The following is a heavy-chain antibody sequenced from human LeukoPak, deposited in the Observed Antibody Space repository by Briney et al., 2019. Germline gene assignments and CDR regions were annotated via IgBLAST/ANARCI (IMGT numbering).Heavy chain of an antibody. CDR2: IYYSGST. J-gene: IGHJ4*02. D-gene: IGHD5-18*01. CDR1: GGSISSYY. V-gene: IGHV4-59*01. Sequence: SETLSLTCTVSGGSISSYYWSWIRQPPGKGLEWIGYIYYSGSTNYNPSLKSRVTISVDTSKNQFSLKLSSVTAADTAVYYCARGGIRGYSYGLGDYWDQGTLVTVSS. CDR3: ARGGIRGYSYGLGDY.